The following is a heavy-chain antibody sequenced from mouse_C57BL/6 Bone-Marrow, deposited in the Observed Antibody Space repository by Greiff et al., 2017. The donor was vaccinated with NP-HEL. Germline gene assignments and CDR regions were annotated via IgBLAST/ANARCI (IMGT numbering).Heavy chain of an antibody. CDR3: AGIYYGNYVAY. D-gene: IGHD2-1*01. Sequence: VQLVESGAELARPGASVKLSCKASGYTFTSYGISWVKQRTGQGLEWIGEIYPRSGNTYYNEKFKGKATLTADKSSSTAYMELRSLTSEDSAVYFCAGIYYGNYVAYWGQGTLVTVSA. CDR1: GYTFTSYG. CDR2: IYPRSGNT. J-gene: IGHJ3*01. V-gene: IGHV1-81*01.